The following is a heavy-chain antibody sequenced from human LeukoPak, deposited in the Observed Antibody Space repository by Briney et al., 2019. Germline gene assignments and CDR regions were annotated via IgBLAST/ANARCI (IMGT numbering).Heavy chain of an antibody. CDR1: GFTFSSHA. D-gene: IGHD3-16*01. Sequence: GGSLRLSCAASGFTFSSHAMNWVRHAPGKGLEWVSTISIVDDTVYYADSVKGRFTISRDNSKNTLYLQMNSLRAEDTAVYYCARRLGDNYANFYYYYMDIWGKGTTVTVSS. CDR2: ISIVDDTV. V-gene: IGHV3-23*01. CDR3: ARRLGDNYANFYYYYMDI. J-gene: IGHJ6*03.